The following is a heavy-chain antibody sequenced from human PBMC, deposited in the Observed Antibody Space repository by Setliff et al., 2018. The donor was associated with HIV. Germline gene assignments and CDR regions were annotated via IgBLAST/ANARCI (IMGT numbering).Heavy chain of an antibody. J-gene: IGHJ4*02. Sequence: SETLSLTCAVYGGSFSAYYWSWVRQPPEKGLEWIGEINPGGSATYTPSLKSRVTISVDTSKNQFSLKLNTVTAADTAIYYCVLLEVPFIEGIAPPLWGQGSLVTAPQ. CDR1: GGSFSAYY. V-gene: IGHV4-34*01. CDR2: INPGGSA. D-gene: IGHD2-15*01. CDR3: VLLEVPFIEGIAPPL.